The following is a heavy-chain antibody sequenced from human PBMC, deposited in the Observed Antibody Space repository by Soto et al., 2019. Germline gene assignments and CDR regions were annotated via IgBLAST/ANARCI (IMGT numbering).Heavy chain of an antibody. Sequence: QVQLVQSGTEVKKPGSSVKVSCKASGDTFSFYTINWVRQAPGLGLEWVGRINPIVSMSNYAQKFQGRVSMTADKSARTASVELRSLRSDDTAMYFCAASYGSGYRAFDYWGQGALVIVSS. CDR1: GDTFSFYT. CDR3: AASYGSGYRAFDY. D-gene: IGHD3-10*01. J-gene: IGHJ4*02. V-gene: IGHV1-69*02. CDR2: INPIVSMS.